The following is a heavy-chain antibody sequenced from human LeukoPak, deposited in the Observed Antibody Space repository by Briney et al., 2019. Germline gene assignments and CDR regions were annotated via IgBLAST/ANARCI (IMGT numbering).Heavy chain of an antibody. V-gene: IGHV3-21*01. J-gene: IGHJ6*02. CDR3: TRDDYSDSPTYYNGMDV. Sequence: KPGGSLRLSCAASGFTFTAYTMNWVRQAPGKGLEWVSSMWGIGGFVHYADSVKGRFTISRDNAKSSLYLQMISLRAGDTAVYFCTRDDYSDSPTYYNGMDVWGQGTAVTVSS. D-gene: IGHD4/OR15-4a*01. CDR1: GFTFTAYT. CDR2: MWGIGGFV.